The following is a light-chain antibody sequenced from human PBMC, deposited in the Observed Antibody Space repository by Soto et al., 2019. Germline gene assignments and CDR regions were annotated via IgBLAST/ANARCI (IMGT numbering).Light chain of an antibody. V-gene: IGKV3D-20*02. CDR3: QQRSNWALT. J-gene: IGKJ3*01. Sequence: IVLTQSPGTLSLSPGERATLSCRASQSVSSSYLAWYQQKPGQAPRLLIYGASSRATGIPDRFSGSGSGTDFTLTISSLEPEDFAVYYCQQRSNWALTFGPGTTVDIX. CDR1: QSVSSSY. CDR2: GAS.